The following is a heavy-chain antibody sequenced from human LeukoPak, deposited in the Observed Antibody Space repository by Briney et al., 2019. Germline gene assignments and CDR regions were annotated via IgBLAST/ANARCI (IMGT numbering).Heavy chain of an antibody. D-gene: IGHD6-13*01. V-gene: IGHV4-31*03. CDR2: IYYSGST. Sequence: PSQTLSLTCTVSGGSISSGGYYWSWIRQHPGKGLEWIGYIYYSGSTYYNPSLKSRVTISVDTSKNQFSLKLSSVTAADTAVYYCARILIAAAGIDYWGQGTLVTVSS. J-gene: IGHJ4*02. CDR3: ARILIAAAGIDY. CDR1: GGSISSGGYY.